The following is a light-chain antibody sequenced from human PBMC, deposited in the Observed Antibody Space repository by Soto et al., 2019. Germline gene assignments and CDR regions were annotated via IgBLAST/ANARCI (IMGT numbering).Light chain of an antibody. Sequence: QSALTQPASVSGSPGQSITISCTGSGTDVGTYNFVSWFQRHPGKAPQLIIYEVTERPSGVSPRFSCSKSVNTASLTISGLRAEDEADYFCCSFAGRKTWVFGGGTKVTVL. CDR1: GTDVGTYNF. CDR2: EVT. J-gene: IGLJ3*02. V-gene: IGLV2-23*02. CDR3: CSFAGRKTWV.